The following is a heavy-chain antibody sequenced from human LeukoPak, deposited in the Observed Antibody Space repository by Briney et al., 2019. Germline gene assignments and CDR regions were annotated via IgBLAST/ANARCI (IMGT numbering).Heavy chain of an antibody. CDR2: LYAKSGDT. J-gene: IGHJ4*02. D-gene: IGHD2-2*01. V-gene: IGHV1-2*02. CDR1: GYTFSDYY. Sequence: RRASVKVSCKASGYTFSDYYMHWVRQAPGQGLEWMGWLYAKSGDTHYEQKFQGRVTLTRDTSISTAYMELSSLTSDDTAVYYCARDPAEEVVGIDYWGQGTLVTVSS. CDR3: ARDPAEEVVGIDY.